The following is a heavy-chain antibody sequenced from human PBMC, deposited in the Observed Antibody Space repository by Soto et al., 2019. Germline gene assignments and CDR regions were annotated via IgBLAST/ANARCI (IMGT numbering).Heavy chain of an antibody. CDR3: AREGYCSSGRCALYSHDFFGMDV. Sequence: ASVKVSCKASHYSFARYGISWVRQAPGQGLEWMGWISTYNSNTKYAQKFQGRVTLTTDTPTSTAYMNLRSLTSDETAVYYCAREGYCSSGRCALYSHDFFGMDVWGQGTTVTVYS. V-gene: IGHV1-18*01. CDR1: HYSFARYG. D-gene: IGHD2-15*01. J-gene: IGHJ6*02. CDR2: ISTYNSNT.